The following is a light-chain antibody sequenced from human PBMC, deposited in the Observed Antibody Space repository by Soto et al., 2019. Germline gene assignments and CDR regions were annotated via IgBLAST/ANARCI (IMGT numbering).Light chain of an antibody. Sequence: QSVLTQPPSASGTPGQRVTISCSGTSSNIGTYTVNWYQQLPGTAPKLLIYTDYQRPSGVPDRFSGSKSGTSASLAINGLHSEDEADYNCASWDDNLNGGVFGGGTKLTVL. CDR2: TDY. V-gene: IGLV1-44*01. CDR1: SSNIGTYT. J-gene: IGLJ3*02. CDR3: ASWDDNLNGGV.